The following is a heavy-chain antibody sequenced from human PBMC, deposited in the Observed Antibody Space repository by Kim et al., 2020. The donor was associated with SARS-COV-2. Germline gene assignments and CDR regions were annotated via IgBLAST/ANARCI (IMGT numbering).Heavy chain of an antibody. Sequence: GGSLRLSCAASGFTFSSYGMHWVRQAPGKGLEWVAVISYDGSNKYYADSVKGRFTISRDNSKNTLYLQMNSLRAEDTAVYYCAKEREQLVIDYWGQGTL. V-gene: IGHV3-30*18. J-gene: IGHJ4*02. CDR1: GFTFSSYG. CDR3: AKEREQLVIDY. CDR2: ISYDGSNK. D-gene: IGHD6-13*01.